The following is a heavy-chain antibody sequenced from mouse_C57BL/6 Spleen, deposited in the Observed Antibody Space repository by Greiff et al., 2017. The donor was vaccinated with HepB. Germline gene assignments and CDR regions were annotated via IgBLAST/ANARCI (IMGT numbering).Heavy chain of an antibody. CDR1: GYTFTSYW. J-gene: IGHJ2*01. CDR2: IHPNSGST. Sequence: QVQLQQPGAELVKPGASVKLSCKASGYTFTSYWMHWVKQRPGQGLEWIGMIHPNSGSTNYNEKFKSKATLTVDKSSSTAYMQLVSLTSEDSAVYYCARKGIYYYGSSLFDYWGQGTTLTVSS. V-gene: IGHV1-64*01. D-gene: IGHD1-1*01. CDR3: ARKGIYYYGSSLFDY.